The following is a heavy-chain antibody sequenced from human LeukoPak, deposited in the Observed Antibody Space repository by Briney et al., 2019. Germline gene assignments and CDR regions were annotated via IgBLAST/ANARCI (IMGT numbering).Heavy chain of an antibody. J-gene: IGHJ3*02. CDR3: ARHMGTVVTGTGGDAFDT. CDR2: FYYSGST. V-gene: IGHV4-39*01. D-gene: IGHD2-8*02. CDR1: GASVSSSTYY. Sequence: PSETLSLTCTVSGASVSSSTYYWGWIRQPPGKGLEWIGTFYYSGSTYYNPSLKSRVTISVDRSKNQFSLKLTSVTAADTAVYHCARHMGTVVTGTGGDAFDTWGQGTMATVSS.